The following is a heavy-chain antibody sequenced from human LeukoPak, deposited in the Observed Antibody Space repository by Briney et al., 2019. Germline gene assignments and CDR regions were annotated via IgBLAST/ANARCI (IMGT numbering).Heavy chain of an antibody. J-gene: IGHJ4*02. CDR2: MSNDGSNK. D-gene: IGHD6-13*01. CDR1: GFTFSSYG. Sequence: GGSLRLACAASGFTFSSYGMHWVRQAPGKGLEWVAVMSNDGSNKYYADSVKGRFTISRDNSKNTLYLQMNSLRAEDTAIYYCAKSGIAAAGQRGYFDYWGQGTLVTVSS. V-gene: IGHV3-30*18. CDR3: AKSGIAAAGQRGYFDY.